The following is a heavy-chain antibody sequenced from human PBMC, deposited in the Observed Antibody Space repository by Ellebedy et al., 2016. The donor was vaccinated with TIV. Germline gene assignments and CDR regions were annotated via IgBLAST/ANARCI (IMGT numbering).Heavy chain of an antibody. CDR3: ARGFGTVMITSEDYFDY. D-gene: IGHD3-16*01. CDR2: ISNDGNYD. CDR1: GITFKNYA. J-gene: IGHJ4*02. V-gene: IGHV3-30*04. Sequence: GESLKISCAASGITFKNYAMHWVRQAPDKGLEWVAVISNDGNYDYYADSVKGRFTFSRDNSKSTLYLQMNSLRVDDTAVYYCARGFGTVMITSEDYFDYWGQGTRVTVSS.